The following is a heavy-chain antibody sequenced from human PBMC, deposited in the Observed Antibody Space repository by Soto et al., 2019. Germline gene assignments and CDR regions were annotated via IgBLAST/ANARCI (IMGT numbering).Heavy chain of an antibody. CDR2: ISSSSSTI. CDR3: ARGPHGDYMYYYYGMDV. D-gene: IGHD4-17*01. V-gene: IGHV3-48*02. CDR1: GFTFSSYS. Sequence: GGSLRLSCAASGFTFSSYSMNWVRQAPGKGLEWVSYISSSSSTIYYADSVKGRFTISRDNAKNSLYLQMNSLRDEDTAVYYCARGPHGDYMYYYYGMDVWGQGTTVTVS. J-gene: IGHJ6*02.